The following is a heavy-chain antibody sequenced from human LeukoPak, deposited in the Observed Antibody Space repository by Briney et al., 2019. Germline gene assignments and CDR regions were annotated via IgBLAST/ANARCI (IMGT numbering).Heavy chain of an antibody. D-gene: IGHD2-15*01. CDR3: ARVDGSCSGGSCPSGNWFDP. Sequence: PSETLSLTCTVSGGSIGSGRNYWTWIRQPAGKGLEWIGRIYIFSGSTNYNPSLKSRVTISVDTSKNQFSLKLTSVTAADTAVYYCARVDGSCSGGSCPSGNWFDPWGQGTLVTVSS. V-gene: IGHV4-61*02. CDR1: GGSIGSGRNY. J-gene: IGHJ5*02. CDR2: IYIFSGST.